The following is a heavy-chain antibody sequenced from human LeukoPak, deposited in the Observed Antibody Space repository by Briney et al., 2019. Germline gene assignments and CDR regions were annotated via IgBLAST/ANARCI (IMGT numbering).Heavy chain of an antibody. CDR1: GFTFSSYS. V-gene: IGHV3-48*04. CDR2: ISSSTI. J-gene: IGHJ4*02. CDR3: ARAEDYGDGYYFDY. Sequence: PGGSLRLSCAASGFTFSSYSRNWVRQAPGKGLEWVSYISSSTIYYADSVKGRSTISRDNAKNSLYLQMNSLRAEDTAVYYCARAEDYGDGYYFDYWGQGTLVTVSP. D-gene: IGHD4-17*01.